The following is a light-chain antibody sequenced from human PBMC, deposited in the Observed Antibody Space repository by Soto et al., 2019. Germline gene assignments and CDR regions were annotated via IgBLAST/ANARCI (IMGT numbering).Light chain of an antibody. CDR2: GAS. J-gene: IGKJ1*01. Sequence: EIALTQSPGTLSLSPGERATLSCRASQSVSSSYLAWYQQKPGQAPRLLIYGASTRATGIPDRFSGSGSGTDFTLTISRLEPDDAAVYYCQHFGGPPRTFGQGTRVELK. CDR1: QSVSSSY. CDR3: QHFGGPPRT. V-gene: IGKV3-20*01.